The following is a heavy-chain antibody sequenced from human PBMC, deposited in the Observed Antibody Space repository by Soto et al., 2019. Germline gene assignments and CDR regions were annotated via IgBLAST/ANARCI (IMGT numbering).Heavy chain of an antibody. CDR3: ARDLRGCTNGVCHYNWFDP. CDR2: INSDGSST. CDR1: GFTFSSYW. J-gene: IGHJ5*02. D-gene: IGHD2-8*01. V-gene: IGHV3-74*01. Sequence: EVQLVESGGGLVQPGGSLRLSCAASGFTFSSYWMHWVRQAPGKGLVWVLRINSDGSSTSYADSVKGRFTISRDNAKNTLYLQMNSLRAEDTAVYYCARDLRGCTNGVCHYNWFDPWGQGTLVTVSS.